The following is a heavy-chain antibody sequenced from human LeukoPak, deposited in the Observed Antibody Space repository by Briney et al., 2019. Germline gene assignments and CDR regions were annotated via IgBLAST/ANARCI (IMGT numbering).Heavy chain of an antibody. CDR1: GYTFTSYD. J-gene: IGHJ5*02. V-gene: IGHV1-8*01. CDR2: MNPNSGNT. Sequence: ASVKVSCKASGYTFTSYDIDWVRQATGQGLEWMGWMNPNSGNTGYAQKFQGRVTMTRNTSISTAYMELSSLRSEDTAVYYCARGRGYCSGGSCYRWFDPWGQGTLVTVSS. D-gene: IGHD2-15*01. CDR3: ARGRGYCSGGSCYRWFDP.